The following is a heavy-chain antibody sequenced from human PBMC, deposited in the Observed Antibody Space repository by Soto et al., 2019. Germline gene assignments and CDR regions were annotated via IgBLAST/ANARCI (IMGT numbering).Heavy chain of an antibody. CDR2: ISAYNGNT. CDR3: ARGPFQVVPAEAWGFDP. CDR1: GYTFTSYG. Sequence: QVQLLQAGAEVKKPGASVKVSCKASGYTFTSYGISWVRQAPGQGLEWMGWISAYNGNTNYAQKLQGRVTMTTDTSTSTAYMELRSLRSADTAVYYCARGPFQVVPAEAWGFDPWGKGTLVTVSS. J-gene: IGHJ5*02. D-gene: IGHD2-2*01. V-gene: IGHV1-18*01.